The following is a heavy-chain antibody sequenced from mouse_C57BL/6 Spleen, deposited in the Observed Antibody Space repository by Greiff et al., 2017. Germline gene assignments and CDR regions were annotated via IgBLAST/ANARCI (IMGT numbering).Heavy chain of an antibody. CDR1: GYAFSSSW. V-gene: IGHV1-82*01. Sequence: VQLQESGPELVKPGASVKISCKASGYAFSSSWMNWVKQRPGKGLEWIGRIYPGDGDTNYNGKFKGKATLTADKSSSTAYMPLSSLTSEDSAVYSCASNYYGSSYVGFAYWGQGTLVTVSA. J-gene: IGHJ3*01. CDR3: ASNYYGSSYVGFAY. D-gene: IGHD1-1*01. CDR2: IYPGDGDT.